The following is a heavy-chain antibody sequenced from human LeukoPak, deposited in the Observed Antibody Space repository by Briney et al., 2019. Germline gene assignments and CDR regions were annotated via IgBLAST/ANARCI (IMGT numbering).Heavy chain of an antibody. J-gene: IGHJ5*02. V-gene: IGHV3-30*04. CDR3: ARDHGVVVGWFDP. CDR2: ISYDGSNK. D-gene: IGHD2-21*01. CDR1: GLPLSSYA. Sequence: PGEALRHSCAASGLPLSSYAMQSVRQAPARGLGWVAVISYDGSNKYYADSVKGRVTISRDNSKNTLYLQMNSLRAEDTAVDYCARDHGVVVGWFDPWGQGTLVTVSS.